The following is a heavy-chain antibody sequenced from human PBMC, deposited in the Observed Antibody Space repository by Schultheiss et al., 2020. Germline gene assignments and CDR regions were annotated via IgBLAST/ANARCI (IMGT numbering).Heavy chain of an antibody. V-gene: IGHV3-48*04. J-gene: IGHJ4*02. D-gene: IGHD5-24*01. CDR3: ARAGPRDGYNFDY. Sequence: GGSLRLSCAASGFTFSSYAMSWVRQAPGKGLEWVSYISSRSTTIYYADSVKGRFTISRDNAKNSLYLQMNSLRAEDTAVYYCARAGPRDGYNFDYWGQGTLVTVSS. CDR1: GFTFSSYA. CDR2: ISSRSTTI.